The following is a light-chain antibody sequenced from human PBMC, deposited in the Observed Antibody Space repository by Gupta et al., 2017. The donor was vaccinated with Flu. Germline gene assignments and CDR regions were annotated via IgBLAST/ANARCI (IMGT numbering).Light chain of an antibody. CDR1: RSILHSNGYYY. J-gene: IGKJ4*01. Sequence: VPPAAPASISCRSSRSILHSNGYYYLDWYLQKPGPSPQLLISLDSNPASGVPDSFSGSGSGTDFTLKISRVEAVDVGVYYFMQALQAPLTFGGGTKVEIK. CDR2: LDS. V-gene: IGKV2-28*01. CDR3: MQALQAPLT.